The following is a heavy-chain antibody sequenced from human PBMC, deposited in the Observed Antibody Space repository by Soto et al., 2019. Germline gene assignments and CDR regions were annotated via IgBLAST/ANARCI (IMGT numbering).Heavy chain of an antibody. V-gene: IGHV3-7*01. CDR2: IKQDGSEK. CDR3: ARERSDDYGDPNWFDP. Sequence: EVQLVESGGGLVQPWGSLRLSCAASGFTFSSYWMSWVRQAPGKGLEWVANIKQDGSEKYYVDSVKGRFTISRDNAKNSLYLQMNSLRAEDTAVYYCARERSDDYGDPNWFDPWGQGTLVTVSS. CDR1: GFTFSSYW. J-gene: IGHJ5*02. D-gene: IGHD4-17*01.